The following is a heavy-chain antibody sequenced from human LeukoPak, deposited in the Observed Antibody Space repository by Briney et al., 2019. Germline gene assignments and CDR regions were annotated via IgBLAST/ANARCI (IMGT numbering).Heavy chain of an antibody. CDR2: ISAYNGNT. D-gene: IGHD3-10*01. J-gene: IGHJ5*02. Sequence: RGASVKVSCKASGYAFTSCGISWVRQAPGQGLEWMGWISAYNGNTNYAQKLQGRVTMTTDTSTSTAYMELRSLRSDDTAVNYCARAPMVRGVAHYNWFDPWGQGTLVTVSS. V-gene: IGHV1-18*01. CDR1: GYAFTSCG. CDR3: ARAPMVRGVAHYNWFDP.